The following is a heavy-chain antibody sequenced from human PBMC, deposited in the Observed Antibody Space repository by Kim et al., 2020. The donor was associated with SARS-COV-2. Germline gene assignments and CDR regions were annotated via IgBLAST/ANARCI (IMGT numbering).Heavy chain of an antibody. CDR1: GFTFSSYW. CDR2: IKQDGTEK. Sequence: GGSLRLSCAASGFTFSSYWMSWVRQAPGKGLEWVANIKQDGTEKYYVDSVKGRFTISRDNAKNSLYLQMNSLRAEDTAVYYCAREQYSYGPELDYWGQGTLVTVSS. CDR3: AREQYSYGPELDY. J-gene: IGHJ4*02. D-gene: IGHD5-18*01. V-gene: IGHV3-7*03.